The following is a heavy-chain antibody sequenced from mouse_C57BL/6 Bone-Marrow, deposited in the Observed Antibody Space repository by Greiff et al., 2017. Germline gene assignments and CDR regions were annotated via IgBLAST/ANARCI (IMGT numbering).Heavy chain of an antibody. V-gene: IGHV5-4*01. J-gene: IGHJ1*03. D-gene: IGHD1-1*01. CDR3: ARGDPYYGRDYWYFDV. Sequence: EVQRVESGGGLVKPGGSLKLSCAASGFTFSSYAMSWVRQTPEKRLEWVATISDGGSYTYYPDNVKGRFTISRDNAKNNLYLQMSHLKSEDTAMYYCARGDPYYGRDYWYFDVWGTGTTVTVSS. CDR1: GFTFSSYA. CDR2: ISDGGSYT.